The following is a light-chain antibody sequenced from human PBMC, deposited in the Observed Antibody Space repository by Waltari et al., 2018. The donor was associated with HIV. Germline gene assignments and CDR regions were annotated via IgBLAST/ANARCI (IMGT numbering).Light chain of an antibody. CDR2: EAS. CDR1: PSVSDD. J-gene: IGKJ1*01. Sequence: ETVMTQSPDSLSVSPGETVILPCRASPSVSDDLAWYQQKPGRATRLLIYEASTRNTGVPVKFRGTGSGTEFTLTISSLQSEDLGVYFCQQYMSWPRTFGQGTRVELK. V-gene: IGKV3-15*01. CDR3: QQYMSWPRT.